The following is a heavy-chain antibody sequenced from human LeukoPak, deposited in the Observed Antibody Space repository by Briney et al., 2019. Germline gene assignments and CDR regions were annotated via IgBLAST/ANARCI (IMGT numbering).Heavy chain of an antibody. CDR3: AKDRSDILTGYYPDY. Sequence: AGRSLRLSCAASGFTFSSYGMHWVRQAPGKGLEWVAVISCDGSNKYYADSVKGRFTISRDNSKNTLYLQMNGLRAEDTAVYYCAKDRSDILTGYYPDYWGQGTLVTVSS. V-gene: IGHV3-30*18. D-gene: IGHD3-9*01. CDR2: ISCDGSNK. J-gene: IGHJ4*02. CDR1: GFTFSSYG.